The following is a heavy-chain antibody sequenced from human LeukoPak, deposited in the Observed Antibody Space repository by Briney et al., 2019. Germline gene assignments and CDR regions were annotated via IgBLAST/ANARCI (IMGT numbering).Heavy chain of an antibody. D-gene: IGHD3-22*01. J-gene: IGHJ4*02. Sequence: TSSETLSLTCNVSGVSISSGSNYWGWIRQPPGKTLEWIGSIYSSGSTYYNSSLKSRVIILIDTSKNHFSLILSSVTAADTAVYYGGRGRGRGIYDSGVPHFDYWGQGTLVTVSS. V-gene: IGHV4-39*07. CDR3: GRGRGRGIYDSGVPHFDY. CDR1: GVSISSGSNY. CDR2: IYSSGST.